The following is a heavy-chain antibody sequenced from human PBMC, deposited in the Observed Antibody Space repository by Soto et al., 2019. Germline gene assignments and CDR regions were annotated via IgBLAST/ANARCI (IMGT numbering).Heavy chain of an antibody. Sequence: GGSLRLSCAASGFIFSQYSMNWVRQAPGKGLEWVSSISSIGALMYYADSVKGRFTISRDDADNSLYLQMNSLRVEDTAVYYCARDKVVRGVTTGGYWGQGTLVTVSS. J-gene: IGHJ4*02. D-gene: IGHD3-10*01. CDR2: ISSIGALM. CDR3: ARDKVVRGVTTGGY. CDR1: GFIFSQYS. V-gene: IGHV3-21*01.